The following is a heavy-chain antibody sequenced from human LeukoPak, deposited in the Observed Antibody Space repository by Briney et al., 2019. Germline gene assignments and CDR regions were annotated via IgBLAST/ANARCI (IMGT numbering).Heavy chain of an antibody. CDR2: IYYSEST. V-gene: IGHV4-30-4*01. Sequence: KPSQTLSLTCTVSGGSISSGDYYWSWIRQPPGKGLEWIGYIYYSESTYYNPSLKSRVTISVDTSKNQFSLKLSSVTAADTAVYYCARRRQENTATVRSEWFDPWGQGTLVTVSS. J-gene: IGHJ5*02. CDR3: ARRRQENTATVRSEWFDP. D-gene: IGHD5-18*01. CDR1: GGSISSGDYY.